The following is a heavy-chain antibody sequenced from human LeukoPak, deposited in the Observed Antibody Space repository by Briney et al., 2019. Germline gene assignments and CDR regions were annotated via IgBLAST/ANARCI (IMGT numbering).Heavy chain of an antibody. Sequence: SETLSLTCTVSGGSIGSYYWSWIRQPAGEGVEWIGRIFGSGSTNYNPSLKSRLTMSVDTSKNQFSLKLTSVTAADTAVYYCARGSGSYPPLDYWGQGTLVTVFS. D-gene: IGHD3-10*01. J-gene: IGHJ4*02. CDR3: ARGSGSYPPLDY. V-gene: IGHV4-4*07. CDR2: IFGSGST. CDR1: GGSIGSYY.